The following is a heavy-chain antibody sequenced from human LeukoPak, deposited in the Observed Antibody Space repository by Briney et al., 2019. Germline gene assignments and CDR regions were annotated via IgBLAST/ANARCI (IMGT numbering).Heavy chain of an antibody. V-gene: IGHV3-48*04. CDR1: GFTFSSYA. CDR2: ISSSGSTI. D-gene: IGHD3-9*01. J-gene: IGHJ4*02. CDR3: ARHRRFYYDILTGYYPFDY. Sequence: GGSLRLSCAASGFTFSSYAMSWVRQAPGKGLEWVSYISSSGSTIYYADSVKGRFTISRDNAKNSLYLQMNSLRAEDTAVYYCARHRRFYYDILTGYYPFDYWGQGTLVTVSS.